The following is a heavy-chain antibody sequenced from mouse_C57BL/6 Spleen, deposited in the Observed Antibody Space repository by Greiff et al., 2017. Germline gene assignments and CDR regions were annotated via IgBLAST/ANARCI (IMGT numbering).Heavy chain of an antibody. D-gene: IGHD2-1*01. CDR3: ARNPYGNYVGFAY. Sequence: VQLQQSGAELAKPGASVKLSCKASGYTFTSYWMHWVKQRPGQGLEWIGYINPSSGYTKYNQKFKDKATLTADKSSSTAYMQLSSLTYEDSAVYHCARNPYGNYVGFAYWGQGTLVTVSA. V-gene: IGHV1-7*01. CDR1: GYTFTSYW. CDR2: INPSSGYT. J-gene: IGHJ3*01.